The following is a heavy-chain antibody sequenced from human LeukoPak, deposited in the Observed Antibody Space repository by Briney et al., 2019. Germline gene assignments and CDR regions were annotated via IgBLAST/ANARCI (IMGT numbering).Heavy chain of an antibody. CDR2: ISSSGSHM. J-gene: IGHJ4*02. Sequence: GGSLRLSCAASGFTFSSYEMNWVRQAPGKGLEWVSSISSSGSHMYYADSVKGRFTISRDNAKNSLYLQMNSLRAEDTAVYYCARLTFGGVIGFDYWGQGTLVTVSS. V-gene: IGHV3-21*01. D-gene: IGHD3-16*02. CDR3: ARLTFGGVIGFDY. CDR1: GFTFSSYE.